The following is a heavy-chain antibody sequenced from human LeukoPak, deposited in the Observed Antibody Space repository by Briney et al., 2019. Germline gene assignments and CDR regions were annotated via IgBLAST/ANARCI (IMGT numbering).Heavy chain of an antibody. CDR3: AREYSSGWDDYYALDV. V-gene: IGHV3-53*01. CDR1: GFTVSSNY. J-gene: IGHJ6*02. Sequence: GGSLRLSCAASGFTVSSNYMSWVRQAPGKGLEWVSVIYSGGATYYADSVKGRFTISRDISKNTVFLQMNSLRAEDTAVYHCAREYSSGWDDYYALDVWGQGTTVTVSS. CDR2: IYSGGAT. D-gene: IGHD6-19*01.